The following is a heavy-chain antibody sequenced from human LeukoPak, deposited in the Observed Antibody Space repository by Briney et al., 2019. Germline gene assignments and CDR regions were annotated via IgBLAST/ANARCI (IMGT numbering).Heavy chain of an antibody. V-gene: IGHV1-8*03. D-gene: IGHD2-15*01. J-gene: IGHJ2*01. CDR1: VYTFTSYD. CDR2: MNPNSGNT. CDR3: ARVVVAATVWYFDL. Sequence: ASVKVSCKASVYTFTSYDINWVRQATGQGLEWMGWMNPNSGNTGYAQKFQGRVTITRNTSISTAYMELSSLRSEDTAVYYCARVVVAATVWYFDLWGRGTLVTVSS.